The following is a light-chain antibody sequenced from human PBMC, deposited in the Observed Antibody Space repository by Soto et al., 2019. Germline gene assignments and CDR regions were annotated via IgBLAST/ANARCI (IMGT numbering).Light chain of an antibody. CDR2: GAS. J-gene: IGKJ4*02. V-gene: IGKV3-20*01. Sequence: EIVMTQSPATLSVSPGERSTLACRASQSVSSSYLAWYQQKPGQGPRLLIYGASSRATGIPDRFSGSGSGTDFTLTIRRLEPEDFAVYYCQQYGSSPPRFGGGTKV. CDR1: QSVSSSY. CDR3: QQYGSSPPR.